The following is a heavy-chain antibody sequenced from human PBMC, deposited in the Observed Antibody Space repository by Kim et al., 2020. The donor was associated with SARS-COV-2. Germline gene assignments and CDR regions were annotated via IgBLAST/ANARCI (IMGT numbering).Heavy chain of an antibody. CDR3: ARAQFYGSGYYFDS. V-gene: IGHV1-46*01. D-gene: IGHD2-15*01. J-gene: IGHJ4*02. Sequence: YAQQFQGRVTLTRDTSTGTVYMELRSLRSEDTAVYFCARAQFYGSGYYFDSWGQGTLVSVSS.